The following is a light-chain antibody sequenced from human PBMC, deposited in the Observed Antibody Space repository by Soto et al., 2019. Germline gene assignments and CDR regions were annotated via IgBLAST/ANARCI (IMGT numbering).Light chain of an antibody. V-gene: IGKV1-5*01. CDR3: QQYNSYSPT. CDR1: QSISSW. J-gene: IGKJ1*01. Sequence: IQMTKSPSTLSASVGDRVTITCRASQSISSWLAWYQQKPGKAPKLLIYDASSLESGVPSRFSGSGSGTEFTLTISSLQPDDFATYYCQQYNSYSPTFGQGTKAEIK. CDR2: DAS.